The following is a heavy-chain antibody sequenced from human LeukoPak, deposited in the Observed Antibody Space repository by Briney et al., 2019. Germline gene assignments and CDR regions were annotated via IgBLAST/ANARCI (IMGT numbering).Heavy chain of an antibody. J-gene: IGHJ4*02. D-gene: IGHD3-22*01. CDR1: GFTFSSYA. V-gene: IGHV3-23*01. Sequence: PGGSLRLSCAASGFTFSSYAMSWVRQAPGKGLEWVSAISGSGGSTYYADSVKGRFTVSRDNSKNTLFLQMNSLRAEDTAVYYCAKGPGEYDSGTYYCPGYWGQGTLVTVSS. CDR2: ISGSGGST. CDR3: AKGPGEYDSGTYYCPGY.